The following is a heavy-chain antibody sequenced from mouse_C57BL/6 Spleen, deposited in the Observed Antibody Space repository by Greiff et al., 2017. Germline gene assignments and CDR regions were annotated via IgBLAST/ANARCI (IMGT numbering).Heavy chain of an antibody. V-gene: IGHV10-1*01. J-gene: IGHJ2*01. CDR1: GFSFNTYA. D-gene: IGHD2-1*01. CDR2: IRSKSNNYAT. CDR3: VRQDYYGNYGDY. Sequence: EVQVVESGGGLVQPKGSLKLSCAASGFSFNTYAMNWVRQAPGKGLEWVARIRSKSNNYATYYADSVKDRFTISRDDSESMLYLQMNNLKTEDTAMYYCVRQDYYGNYGDYWGQGTTLTVSS.